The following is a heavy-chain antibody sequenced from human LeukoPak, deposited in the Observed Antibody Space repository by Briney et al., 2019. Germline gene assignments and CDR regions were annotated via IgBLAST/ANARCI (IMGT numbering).Heavy chain of an antibody. J-gene: IGHJ4*02. CDR2: IYYSGST. CDR3: ARGQRRHIDMAPSFDY. V-gene: IGHV4-59*08. CDR1: GASISSYY. Sequence: SETLSLTCTVSGASISSYYWSWIRQPPGRGLEWIGYIYYSGSTYYNSSLKSRVTISVDTSKNQFSLKVNSVTAADTAVYYCARGQRRHIDMAPSFDYWGQGTLVTVSS. D-gene: IGHD5-24*01.